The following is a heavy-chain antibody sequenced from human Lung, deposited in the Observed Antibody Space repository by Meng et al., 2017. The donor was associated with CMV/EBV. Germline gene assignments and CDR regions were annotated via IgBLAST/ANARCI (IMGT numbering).Heavy chain of an antibody. J-gene: IGHJ4*02. D-gene: IGHD2-2*01. Sequence: VQLQESGPGLVKPSQTLSLTCTVPGDSISSGEYFWSWIRQPPGKGLEWIGYMDYRGSTFYNPSLKSRVTISVDTSKNQFSLKLSSVTAADTAVYFCARGELLWDYWGQGTLVTVSS. CDR1: GDSISSGEYF. CDR2: MDYRGST. V-gene: IGHV4-30-4*01. CDR3: ARGELLWDY.